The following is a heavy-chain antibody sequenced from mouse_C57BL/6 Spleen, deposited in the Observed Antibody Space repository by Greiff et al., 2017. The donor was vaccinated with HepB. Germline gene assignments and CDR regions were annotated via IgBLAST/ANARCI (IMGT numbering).Heavy chain of an antibody. V-gene: IGHV5-4*01. J-gene: IGHJ3*01. D-gene: IGHD2-4*01. CDR1: GFTFSSYA. CDR3: ARDEDYDYAFAY. Sequence: EVMLVESGGGLVKPGGSLKLSCAASGFTFSSYAMSWVRQTPEKRLEWVATISDGGSYTYYPDNVKGRFTISRDNAKNNLYLQMSHLKSEDTAMYYCARDEDYDYAFAYWGQGTLVTVSA. CDR2: ISDGGSYT.